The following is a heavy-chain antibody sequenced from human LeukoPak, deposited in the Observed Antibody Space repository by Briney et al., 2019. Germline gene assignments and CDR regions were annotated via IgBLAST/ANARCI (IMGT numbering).Heavy chain of an antibody. J-gene: IGHJ4*02. Sequence: SETLSLTCTVSGGSISSYYWSWIRQPAGKGLEWIGRIYSTGSTNYNPSLKRRVTMSVDPSKNQFSLRLRSVTAADTAVYYCARQIASAGTAGFDFWGQGALVTVSS. CDR3: ARQIASAGTAGFDF. D-gene: IGHD6-13*01. CDR1: GGSISSYY. V-gene: IGHV4-4*07. CDR2: IYSTGST.